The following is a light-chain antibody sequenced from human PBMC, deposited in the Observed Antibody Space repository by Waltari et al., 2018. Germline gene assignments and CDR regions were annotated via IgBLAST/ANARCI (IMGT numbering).Light chain of an antibody. CDR3: TSLAAGSTWV. J-gene: IGLJ3*02. V-gene: IGLV2-8*01. CDR1: SSDVGYYNY. CDR2: EVT. Sequence: QSALTQPPSASGSPGQSVTIACTGTSSDVGYYNYVSWYQQHPGNAPKLMFYEVTKRPSGVPDRFSGSKSDNTASLTVSGVQVEDEADYYCTSLAAGSTWVFGGGTKLTVL.